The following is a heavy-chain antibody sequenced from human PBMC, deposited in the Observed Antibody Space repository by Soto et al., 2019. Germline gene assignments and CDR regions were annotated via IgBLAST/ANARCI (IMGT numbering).Heavy chain of an antibody. D-gene: IGHD5-12*01. Sequence: PGGSLRLSCAASGFTFSSYAMSWVRQAPGRGLEWVSAISGSGGSTYYADSVKGRFTISRDNSKNTLYLQMNSLRAEDTAVYYCAKGRDGYKHDRGLDYWGQGTLVTVSS. J-gene: IGHJ4*02. CDR1: GFTFSSYA. V-gene: IGHV3-23*01. CDR2: ISGSGGST. CDR3: AKGRDGYKHDRGLDY.